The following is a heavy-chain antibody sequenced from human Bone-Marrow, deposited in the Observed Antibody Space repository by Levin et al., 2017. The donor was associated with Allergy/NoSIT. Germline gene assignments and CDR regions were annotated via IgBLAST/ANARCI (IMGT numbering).Heavy chain of an antibody. CDR2: IKEDGSEK. V-gene: IGHV3-7*01. D-gene: IGHD5-24*01. CDR3: ARDQFRRATIGARWFDP. CDR1: GFTFSNSW. J-gene: IGHJ5*02. Sequence: GESLKISCAASGFTFSNSWMSWVRQAPGKGLEWVANIKEDGSEKYYVDSVKGRFTISRDNAKNSLYVQMNSLRAEHTAVYYCARDQFRRATIGARWFDPWGQGTLVTVSS.